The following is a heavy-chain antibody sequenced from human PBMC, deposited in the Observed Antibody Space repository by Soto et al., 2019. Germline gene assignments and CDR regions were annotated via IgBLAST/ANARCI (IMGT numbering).Heavy chain of an antibody. Sequence: QTLSLTCAISGDGVSSKSAACNWIRQSPSRGLEWLGRTYYRSKWSNDYAASVKSRITINPDTSKKQFYLQLNSVSPEDTAVYYCARQDSGYVDYWGHGTLVTVYS. D-gene: IGHD2-2*01. CDR2: TYYRSKWSN. J-gene: IGHJ4*01. CDR1: GDGVSSKSAA. V-gene: IGHV6-1*01. CDR3: ARQDSGYVDY.